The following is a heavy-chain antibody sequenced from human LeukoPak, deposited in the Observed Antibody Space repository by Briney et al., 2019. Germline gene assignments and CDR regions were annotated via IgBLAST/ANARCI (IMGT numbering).Heavy chain of an antibody. J-gene: IGHJ4*02. CDR2: IFYSGVT. V-gene: IGHV4-59*01. CDR3: ARAETLAAIYFDF. D-gene: IGHD6-25*01. CDR1: GGSISPYY. Sequence: SETLSLTCSVSGGSISPYYWSWIRQPPGKGLEWIGYIFYSGVTTYNPSLKSRVSISLDSPKNQFFLRLTSVTAADTAVYYCARAETLAAIYFDFWGQGRLVTVSS.